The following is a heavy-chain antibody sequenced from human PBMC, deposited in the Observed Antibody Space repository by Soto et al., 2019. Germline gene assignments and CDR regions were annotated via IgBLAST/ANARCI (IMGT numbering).Heavy chain of an antibody. Sequence: SETLSLTCSVSGGSISGSYWSWIRQSPGKGLEWLGYVYYTGSTNDSPSLRSRVSISVDTSKNEFFLRLSSVTAADTAVYFCARSVAVPGAHIDYWGQGTQVTVS. D-gene: IGHD6-19*01. CDR1: GGSISGSY. CDR3: ARSVAVPGAHIDY. V-gene: IGHV4-59*01. J-gene: IGHJ4*02. CDR2: VYYTGST.